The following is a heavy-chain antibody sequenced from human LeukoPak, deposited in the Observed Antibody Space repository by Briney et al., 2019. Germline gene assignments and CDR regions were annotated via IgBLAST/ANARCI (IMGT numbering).Heavy chain of an antibody. V-gene: IGHV4-4*02. CDR1: GGSIGSSNW. J-gene: IGHJ3*02. D-gene: IGHD6-19*01. Sequence: NSSETLSLTCAVSGGSIGSSNWWSWVRQPPGKGLEWIGEIYHSGSTNYNPSLKSRVTISVDKSKNQFSLKLSSVTAADTAVYYCASLTGSGWYQDDAFDTWGQGTMVTVSS. CDR3: ASLTGSGWYQDDAFDT. CDR2: IYHSGST.